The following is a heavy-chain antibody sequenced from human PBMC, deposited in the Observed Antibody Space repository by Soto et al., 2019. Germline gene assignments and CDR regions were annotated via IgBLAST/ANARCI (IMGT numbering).Heavy chain of an antibody. V-gene: IGHV4-39*01. J-gene: IGHJ4*02. Sequence: SETLSLTCTVSGGSISSSSYYWGWIRQPPGKGLEWIGSIYYSGSTYYNPSLKSRVTISVDTSKNQFSLKLSSVTAADTAVYYCTSTDIVVVVGGDYWGQGTLVTVSS. CDR1: GGSISSSSYY. CDR3: TSTDIVVVVGGDY. D-gene: IGHD2-15*01. CDR2: IYYSGST.